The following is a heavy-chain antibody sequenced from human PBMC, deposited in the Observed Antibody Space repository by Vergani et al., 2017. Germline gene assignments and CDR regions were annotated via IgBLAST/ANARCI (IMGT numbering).Heavy chain of an antibody. CDR1: GYIFSNFW. CDR2: IYPGDSEV. J-gene: IGHJ3*01. CDR3: ASGGHGSENGGALQL. Sequence: EVQLVQSEAEVRKPGESLKISCQAFGYIFSNFWIGWVRQRPGRGLEWMGIIYPGDSEVKSNPTFRGQVIFSVDTSVNTAYLQWRSLQASDTATYFCASGGHGSENGGALQLWGQGTNITVSS. V-gene: IGHV5-51*01. D-gene: IGHD3-10*01.